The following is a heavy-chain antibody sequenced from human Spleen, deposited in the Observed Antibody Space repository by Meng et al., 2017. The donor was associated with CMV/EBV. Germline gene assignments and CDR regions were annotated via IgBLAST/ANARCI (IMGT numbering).Heavy chain of an antibody. Sequence: GESLKISCAASGFTFSSYEMNWVRQTPGKGLEWVSYISSSGSNIYYADSVKGRFTISRDNAKKSLYLQMDSLRAEDTAVYYCASVPFSSGSAYFYYGLDVWGQGTTVTVSS. CDR1: GFTFSSYE. CDR3: ASVPFSSGSAYFYYGLDV. J-gene: IGHJ6*02. CDR2: ISSSGSNI. D-gene: IGHD3-3*01. V-gene: IGHV3-48*03.